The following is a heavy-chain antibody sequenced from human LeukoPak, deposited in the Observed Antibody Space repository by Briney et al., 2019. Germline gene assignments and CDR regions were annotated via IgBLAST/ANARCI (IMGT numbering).Heavy chain of an antibody. CDR2: IIRDGSST. J-gene: IGHJ3*01. V-gene: IGHV3-74*01. CDR3: AREDVDITVATSGPFEL. Sequence: PGGSLTLVCAASRFTFSSYWMHCVRQAPGKGLVWVSRIIRDGSSTSYADSVKGRFTISRDNAKNTLYLQMNSLRAEDTAVYYCAREDVDITVATSGPFELGGQGTMVSVSS. CDR1: RFTFSSYW. D-gene: IGHD6-19*01.